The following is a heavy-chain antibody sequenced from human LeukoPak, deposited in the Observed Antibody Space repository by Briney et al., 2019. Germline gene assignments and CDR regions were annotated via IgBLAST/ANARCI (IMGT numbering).Heavy chain of an antibody. Sequence: GSSVKVSCKASGGTFSSYAISWVRQAPGQGLEWMGGIIPILGTANYAQKFQGRVTITADESTSTAYMELSSLRSEDTAVYYCARGGDSGYSNWFDPWGQGTLVTVSS. D-gene: IGHD5-12*01. J-gene: IGHJ5*02. CDR3: ARGGDSGYSNWFDP. CDR1: GGTFSSYA. CDR2: IIPILGTA. V-gene: IGHV1-69*01.